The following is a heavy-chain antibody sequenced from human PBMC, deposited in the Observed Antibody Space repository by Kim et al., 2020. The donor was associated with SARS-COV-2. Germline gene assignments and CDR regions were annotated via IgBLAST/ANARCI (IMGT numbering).Heavy chain of an antibody. J-gene: IGHJ4*02. Sequence: GGSLRLSCAASGFTFTNVWMNWVRQAPGKGLEWVGRIKSKSDGGARDYAAPVKGRFTISRDDSKNTLYLEMNNLKTEDTAVYSCVTRGGGYWGQGTLVPVS. CDR3: VTRGGGY. CDR1: GFTFTNVW. D-gene: IGHD3-16*01. CDR2: IKSKSDGGAR. V-gene: IGHV3-15*01.